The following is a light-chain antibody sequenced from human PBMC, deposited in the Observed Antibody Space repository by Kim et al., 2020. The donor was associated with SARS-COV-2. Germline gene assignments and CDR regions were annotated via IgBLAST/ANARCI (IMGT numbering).Light chain of an antibody. Sequence: SYELTQPPSVSEAPGKTATITCGGDDIGTKSVHWYQQKPGQAPVLVIYYDTDRPSGIPERFSASNSGNTATLTVSRVEAGDEAAYYCQVWDSGSDHWLFG. J-gene: IGLJ3*02. V-gene: IGLV3-21*04. CDR2: YDT. CDR1: DIGTKS. CDR3: QVWDSGSDHWL.